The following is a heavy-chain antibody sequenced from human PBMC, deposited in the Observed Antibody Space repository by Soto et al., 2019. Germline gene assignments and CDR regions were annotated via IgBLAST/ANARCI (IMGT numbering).Heavy chain of an antibody. CDR3: ARDRPDTATTTRYCDY. J-gene: IGHJ4*02. V-gene: IGHV4-31*03. CDR2: IYYSGST. CDR1: GASISSGGYY. D-gene: IGHD1-26*01. Sequence: QVQLQESGPGLVKPSQTLSLTCTVSGASISSGGYYWSWIRQHPGKGLEWIGYIYYSGSTYYNPSLKTRGTISRDTSKNQFSLRLSSVTAADTAVYYCARDRPDTATTTRYCDYWGQGTLVTVSS.